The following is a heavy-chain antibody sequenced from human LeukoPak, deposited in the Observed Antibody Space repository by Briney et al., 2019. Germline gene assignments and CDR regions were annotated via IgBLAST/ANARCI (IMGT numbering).Heavy chain of an antibody. V-gene: IGHV4-30-2*01. Sequence: PSQTLSLTCAVSGGSISSGGYSWSWIRQPPGKGLEWIGYIYHSGSTYYNPSLKSRVTISVDRSKNQFSLKLSSVTAADTAVYYCARRTGKIDPWGQGTLVTVSS. J-gene: IGHJ5*02. CDR3: ARRTGKIDP. CDR2: IYHSGST. CDR1: GGSISSGGYS.